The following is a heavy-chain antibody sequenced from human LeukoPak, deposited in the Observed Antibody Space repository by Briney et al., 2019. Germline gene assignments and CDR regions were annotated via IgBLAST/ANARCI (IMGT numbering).Heavy chain of an antibody. Sequence: SETLSLTCIVSGGSISSSSYYWGWIRQPPGKGLEWIGSIYYSGSTYYNPSLKSRVTISVDTSKNQFSLKLSSVTAADTAVYYCARSRQLAGFDYWGQGTLFTVSS. CDR3: ARSRQLAGFDY. J-gene: IGHJ4*02. V-gene: IGHV4-39*01. CDR1: GGSISSSSYY. D-gene: IGHD6-13*01. CDR2: IYYSGST.